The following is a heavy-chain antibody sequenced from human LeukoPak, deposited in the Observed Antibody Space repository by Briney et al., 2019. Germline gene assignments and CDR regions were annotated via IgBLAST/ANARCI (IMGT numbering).Heavy chain of an antibody. V-gene: IGHV4-59*12. CDR2: IYYSGST. J-gene: IGHJ6*03. CDR1: GGSIRSYY. D-gene: IGHD6-6*01. Sequence: PSETLSLTCTVSGGSIRSYYWSWIRQPPGKGLEWIGYIYYSGSTNYNPSLKSRVTISVGTSKNQFSLKLSSVTAADTAVYYCARGVSSSSSDRYYYYYYMDVWGKGTTVTVSS. CDR3: ARGVSSSSSDRYYYYYYMDV.